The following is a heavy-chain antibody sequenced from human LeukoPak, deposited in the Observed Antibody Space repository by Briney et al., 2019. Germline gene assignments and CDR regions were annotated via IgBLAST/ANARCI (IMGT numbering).Heavy chain of an antibody. D-gene: IGHD3-10*01. CDR1: GYTFTGYY. CDR3: ARGSQAGIWFGELPVDY. J-gene: IGHJ4*02. CDR2: INPNSGGT. V-gene: IGHV1-2*02. Sequence: ASVKVSCKASGYTFTGYYMHWVRQAPGQGLEWMGWINPNSGGTNYAQKFQGRVTMTRDTSISTVYMELSSLRSEDTAVYYCARGSQAGIWFGELPVDYWGQGTLVTVSS.